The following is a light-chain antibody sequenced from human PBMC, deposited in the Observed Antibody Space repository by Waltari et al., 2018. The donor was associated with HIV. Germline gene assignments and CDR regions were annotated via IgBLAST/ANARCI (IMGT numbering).Light chain of an antibody. CDR3: VQGTHWPPT. J-gene: IGKJ2*01. V-gene: IGKV2-30*01. CDR1: QSLAYSDGRIY. CDR2: TVS. Sequence: DVVMTQSPLSLPVTLGQPASISCRSSQSLAYSDGRIYVNWFHRRPGQSPRRLIYTVSDRDSGVPDRFTGSGSGTDFTLKISRVEAEDVGIFYCVQGTHWPPTFGQGTKLEIK.